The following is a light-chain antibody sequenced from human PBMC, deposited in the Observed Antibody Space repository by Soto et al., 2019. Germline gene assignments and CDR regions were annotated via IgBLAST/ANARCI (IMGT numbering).Light chain of an antibody. J-gene: IGLJ1*01. CDR1: SSDVGSYYP. V-gene: IGLV2-23*02. CDR2: EVN. CDR3: CSYAGDTTFFV. Sequence: QSALTQPSSMSGSPGQSITISCTGTSSDVGSYYPVSWFQQHPGKAPKLIIYEVNKLPSGVSDRFSGSKSGNTASLTISGLHAADEAEYYCCSYAGDTTFFVFGTGTKLTVL.